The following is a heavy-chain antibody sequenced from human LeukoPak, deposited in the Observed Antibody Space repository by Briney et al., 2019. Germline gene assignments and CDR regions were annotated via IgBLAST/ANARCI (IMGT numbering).Heavy chain of an antibody. CDR1: GYTFTSYD. V-gene: IGHV1-8*01. J-gene: IGHJ6*03. Sequence: ASVKVSCKASGYTFTSYDINWVRQATGQGLEWMGWMNPNSGNTGYAQKFQGRVTMTRNTSISTAYMEPSSLRSEDTAVYYCARFPYYYDSSGYYYYYYYMDVWGKGTTVTVSS. CDR2: MNPNSGNT. CDR3: ARFPYYYDSSGYYYYYYYMDV. D-gene: IGHD3-22*01.